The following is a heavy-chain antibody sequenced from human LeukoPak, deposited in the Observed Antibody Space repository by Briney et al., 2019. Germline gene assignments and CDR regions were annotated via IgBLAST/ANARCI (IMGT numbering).Heavy chain of an antibody. D-gene: IGHD3-22*01. CDR1: GGSINNYY. J-gene: IGHJ4*02. Sequence: PSETLSLTSTVSGGSINNYYWSWIRQPPGQGLQWIGYVYYSGRTSYNPSLQSRVTISVNTSKSEFSLKLSSVIAADTAVYYCARHGYDSNGLDWGQGTLVTVSS. CDR2: VYYSGRT. CDR3: ARHGYDSNGLD. V-gene: IGHV4-59*08.